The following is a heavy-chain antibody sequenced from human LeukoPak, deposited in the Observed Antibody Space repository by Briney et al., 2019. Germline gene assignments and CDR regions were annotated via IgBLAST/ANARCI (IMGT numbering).Heavy chain of an antibody. Sequence: GGSLRLSCAASGFTFSSYGMSWVRQAPGKGLEWVSGISGSGGSTYYADSVKGRFTISRDNSKNTLYLQMNSLRAEDTAVYYCARPFPTYSSSWYASGAGAFDIWGQGTMVTVSS. CDR2: ISGSGGST. CDR3: ARPFPTYSSSWYASGAGAFDI. D-gene: IGHD6-13*01. J-gene: IGHJ3*02. V-gene: IGHV3-23*01. CDR1: GFTFSSYG.